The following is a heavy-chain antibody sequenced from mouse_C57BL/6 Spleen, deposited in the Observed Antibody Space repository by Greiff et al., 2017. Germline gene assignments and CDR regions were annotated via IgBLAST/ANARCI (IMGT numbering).Heavy chain of an antibody. CDR1: GYTFTEYT. CDR2: FYPGSGSI. Sequence: VQLQQSGAELVKPGASVKLSCTASGYTFTEYTIHWVKPRSGQGLEWIGWFYPGSGSIKYNEKFKDKATMTADKSSSTVYMELSRLTSEDSAVYFCARHEDYGYGGAWFAYWGQGTLVTVSA. J-gene: IGHJ3*01. CDR3: ARHEDYGYGGAWFAY. V-gene: IGHV1-62-2*01. D-gene: IGHD2-2*01.